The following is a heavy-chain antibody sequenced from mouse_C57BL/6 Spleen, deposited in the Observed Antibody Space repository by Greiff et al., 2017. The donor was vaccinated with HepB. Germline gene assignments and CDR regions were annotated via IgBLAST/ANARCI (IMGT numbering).Heavy chain of an antibody. J-gene: IGHJ2*01. D-gene: IGHD1-1*01. V-gene: IGHV1-62-2*01. CDR1: GYTFTEYT. Sequence: QVQLQQSGAELVKPGASVKLSCKASGYTFTEYTIHWVKQRSGQGLEWIGWFYPGSGSIKYNEKFKDKATLTADKSSSTVYMELSRLTSEDSAVYFCARHEDTYYYGSSYPYYFDYWGQGTTLTVSS. CDR3: ARHEDTYYYGSSYPYYFDY. CDR2: FYPGSGSI.